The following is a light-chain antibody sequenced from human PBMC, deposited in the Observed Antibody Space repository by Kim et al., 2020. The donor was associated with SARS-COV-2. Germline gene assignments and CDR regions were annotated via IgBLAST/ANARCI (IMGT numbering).Light chain of an antibody. Sequence: EIVSTQSPDTLSLSPGERATLSCRASHSVASRYLAWYQLKPGQAPRLRIFGASSWAAGVPDRFTGSGSGTDFTLTISSLEPEVFAMYYCQKCCTLPYTFGQGTKVDI. V-gene: IGKV3-20*01. CDR1: HSVASRY. CDR2: GAS. J-gene: IGKJ2*01. CDR3: QKCCTLPYT.